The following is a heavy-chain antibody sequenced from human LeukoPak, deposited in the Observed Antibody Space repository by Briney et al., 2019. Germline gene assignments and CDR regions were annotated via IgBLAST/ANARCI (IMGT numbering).Heavy chain of an antibody. V-gene: IGHV3-30-3*01. CDR2: ISHDGAKT. CDR1: GFPFSKYP. J-gene: IGHJ6*03. Sequence: GGSLRLSCAASGFPFSKYPMHLVRQAPGKGLEWVAVISHDGAKTFYADSVKGRFTPSRDNFQNTLSLQMNTLRAEDTGVYYCASDGGGTYSPDYYYYMDVWGKGTTVTVSS. D-gene: IGHD1-26*01. CDR3: ASDGGGTYSPDYYYYMDV.